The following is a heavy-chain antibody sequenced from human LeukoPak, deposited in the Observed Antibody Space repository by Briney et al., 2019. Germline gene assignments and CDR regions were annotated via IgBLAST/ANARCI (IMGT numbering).Heavy chain of an antibody. CDR3: AKDQGP. J-gene: IGHJ5*02. CDR1: GFIFRNYA. V-gene: IGHV3-30*18. CDR2: ISYDGSNK. Sequence: PGGSLRLSCGASGFIFRNYAMSWVRQAPGKGLEWVAVISYDGSNKYYADSVKGRFTISRDNSKNTLYLQMNSLRAEDTAVYYCAKDQGPWGQGTLVTVSS.